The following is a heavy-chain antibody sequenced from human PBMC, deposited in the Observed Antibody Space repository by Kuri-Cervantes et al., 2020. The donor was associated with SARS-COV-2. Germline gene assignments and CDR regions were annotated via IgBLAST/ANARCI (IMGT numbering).Heavy chain of an antibody. CDR3: ARQGGITIFGVVYSPHYYYYMDV. D-gene: IGHD3-3*01. CDR2: IYHTGST. CDR1: GGSISSSAYY. V-gene: IGHV4-39*01. Sequence: SETLSLTCTVSGGSISSSAYYWGWSRLPPGKGLEWIGNIYHTGSTYSNPSLKSRVPISVDTSNSQFSLKLSSVTAADTAVYYCARQGGITIFGVVYSPHYYYYMDVWGKGTTVTVSS. J-gene: IGHJ6*03.